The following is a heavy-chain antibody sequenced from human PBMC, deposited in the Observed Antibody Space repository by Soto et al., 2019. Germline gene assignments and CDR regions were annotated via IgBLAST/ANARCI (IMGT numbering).Heavy chain of an antibody. Sequence: GESLKISCKGSGYSFTNYWIGWVRQMPGKGLEWMGIIYPGDSDTRYSPSFQGQVTISADKSISTAYLQWSSLKASDTAIYYCARPSSYSSGWYWFDPWGQGTRVTVAS. CDR3: ARPSSYSSGWYWFDP. V-gene: IGHV5-51*01. D-gene: IGHD6-19*01. J-gene: IGHJ5*02. CDR1: GYSFTNYW. CDR2: IYPGDSDT.